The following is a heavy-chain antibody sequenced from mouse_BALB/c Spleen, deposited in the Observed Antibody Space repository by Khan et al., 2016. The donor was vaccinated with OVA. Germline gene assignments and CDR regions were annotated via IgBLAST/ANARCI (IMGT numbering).Heavy chain of an antibody. CDR1: GFSLTNYG. CDR2: IWSDGST. J-gene: IGHJ4*01. V-gene: IGHV2-6-1*01. Sequence: QVQLQQSGPGLVTPSQSLSITCTLSGFSLTNYGVHWVRQPPGKGLEWLVVIWSDGSTTYNSALKSRLTITTANSTSQVFLKMNSIQTDDTAMYFCDRQPYYHYSVMDYWGQGTSVTVSS. CDR3: DRQPYYHYSVMDY. D-gene: IGHD2-4*01.